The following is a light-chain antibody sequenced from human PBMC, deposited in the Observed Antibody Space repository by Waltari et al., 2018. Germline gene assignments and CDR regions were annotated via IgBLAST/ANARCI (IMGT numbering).Light chain of an antibody. CDR3: QQCYTFPYT. V-gene: IGKV4-1*01. CDR1: QSVLCSSNNKNY. J-gene: IGKJ2*01. Sequence: DIVLTQSPDSLAVSLGERATINCKSSQSVLCSSNNKNYLGWYQQRPGQPPKLLITCAATRGSGVPDGCRGSGSGTDYTLTISSRQAEDVAVYFCQQCYTFPYTFGQGTKVEIK. CDR2: CAA.